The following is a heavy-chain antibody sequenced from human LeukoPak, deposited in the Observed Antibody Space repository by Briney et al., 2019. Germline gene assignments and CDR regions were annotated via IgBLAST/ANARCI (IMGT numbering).Heavy chain of an antibody. CDR3: ARTRGVTTVTTGKHYYYYYGMDV. Sequence: ASVKISCKASGYTFTGCYMHWVRQATGQGLEWMGWINPNSGGTNYAQKFQGRVTMTRDTSISTAYMELSRLRSDDTAVYYCARTRGVTTVTTGKHYYYYYGMDVWGQGTTVTVSS. D-gene: IGHD4-17*01. CDR2: INPNSGGT. CDR1: GYTFTGCY. V-gene: IGHV1-2*02. J-gene: IGHJ6*02.